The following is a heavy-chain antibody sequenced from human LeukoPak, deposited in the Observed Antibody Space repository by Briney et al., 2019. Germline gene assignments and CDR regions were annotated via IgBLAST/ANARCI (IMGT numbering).Heavy chain of an antibody. Sequence: GGSLRLSCAASGFTFSSYGMSWVRQAPGKGLEWVSTISGSGGSTYYADSVKGRFTISRDNSKNTLYLQMSGLRAEDTAVYYCAKGAEGYGDYINWGQGTLVTVTS. CDR3: AKGAEGYGDYIN. CDR1: GFTFSSYG. D-gene: IGHD4-17*01. V-gene: IGHV3-23*01. J-gene: IGHJ4*02. CDR2: ISGSGGST.